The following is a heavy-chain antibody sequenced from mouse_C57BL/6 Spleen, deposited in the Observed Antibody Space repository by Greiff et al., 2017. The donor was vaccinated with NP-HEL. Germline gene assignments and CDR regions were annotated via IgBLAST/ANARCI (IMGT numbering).Heavy chain of an antibody. CDR2: INPGSGGT. J-gene: IGHJ4*01. D-gene: IGHD1-1*01. CDR1: GYAFTNYL. CDR3: ARDPLLLRYYAMDY. Sequence: VQLQPSGAELVRPGTSVKVSCKASGYAFTNYLIEWVKQRPGQGLEWIGVINPGSGGTNYNEKFKGKATLTADKSSSTAYMQLSSLTSEDSAVYFCARDPLLLRYYAMDYWGQGTSVTVSS. V-gene: IGHV1-54*01.